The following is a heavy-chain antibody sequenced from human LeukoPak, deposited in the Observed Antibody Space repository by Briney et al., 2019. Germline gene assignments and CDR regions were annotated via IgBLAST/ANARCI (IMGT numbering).Heavy chain of an antibody. CDR1: GFTVSSNY. J-gene: IGHJ6*03. D-gene: IGHD2-2*01. Sequence: PGGSLRLSCAASGFTVSSNYMSWVRQAPGKWLEWVSVICSGGSTYYADSVKGRFTISRDNSKNTLYLQMNSLRAEDTAVYYCARERRIVVVPGRSYYYYMDVWGKGSTVTVYS. V-gene: IGHV3-66*02. CDR3: ARERRIVVVPGRSYYYYMDV. CDR2: ICSGGST.